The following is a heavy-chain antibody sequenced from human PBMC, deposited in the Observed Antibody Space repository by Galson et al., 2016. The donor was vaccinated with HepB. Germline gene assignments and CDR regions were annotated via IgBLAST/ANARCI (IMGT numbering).Heavy chain of an antibody. J-gene: IGHJ6*02. CDR2: IKSDGSST. D-gene: IGHD2-2*01. Sequence: SLRLSCAASGFTFSSYWMHWGRQAPGKGVVWVSRIKSDGSSTSYADSVKGRFTVSRDNAKNTLYLQMNSLRVEDTAVYYCERDPCSSTRCYNYNGMDVWGQGTTVTVSS. CDR3: ERDPCSSTRCYNYNGMDV. CDR1: GFTFSSYW. V-gene: IGHV3-74*01.